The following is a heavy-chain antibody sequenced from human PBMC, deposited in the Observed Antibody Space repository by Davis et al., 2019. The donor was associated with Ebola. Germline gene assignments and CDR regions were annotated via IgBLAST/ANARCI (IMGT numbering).Heavy chain of an antibody. CDR2: IWYDGSNK. Sequence: PGGSLRLSCAASGFTFSSYWMNWVRQAPGKGLEWVAVIWYDGSNKYYVDSVKGRFTISRDNAKNSLYLQMNSLRAEDTAVYYCATRGVTPLWGQGTLVTVSS. V-gene: IGHV3-33*03. CDR3: ATRGVTPL. D-gene: IGHD2-21*02. J-gene: IGHJ4*02. CDR1: GFTFSSYW.